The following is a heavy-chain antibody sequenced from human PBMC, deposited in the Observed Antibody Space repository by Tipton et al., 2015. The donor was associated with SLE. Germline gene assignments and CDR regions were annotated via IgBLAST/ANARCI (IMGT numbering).Heavy chain of an antibody. CDR1: GGSISPHY. CDR2: IYYSGSA. V-gene: IGHV4-59*11. CDR3: ARDWGPGYFDL. Sequence: LRLSCTVSGGSISPHYWTWIRQPPGKGLEWIGYIYYSGSADYNPSLKSRVTISVDTSKKQLSLNLTSVSAADTAVYYCARDWGPGYFDLWGRGTLVTVSS. D-gene: IGHD3-16*01. J-gene: IGHJ2*01.